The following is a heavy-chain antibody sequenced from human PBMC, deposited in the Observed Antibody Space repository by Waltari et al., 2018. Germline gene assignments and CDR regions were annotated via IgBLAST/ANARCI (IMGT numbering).Heavy chain of an antibody. CDR3: ARTAVVTWGWFDP. D-gene: IGHD7-27*01. CDR1: GGSISSGDYY. Sequence: QVQLQESGPGLVKPSQTLSLPCTVPGGSISSGDYYWSLIRQPPGKGLEWIGYIYYSGSTYYNPSLKSRVTISVDTSKNQFSLKLSSVTAADTAVYYCARTAVVTWGWFDPLGQGTLVTVSS. V-gene: IGHV4-30-4*08. CDR2: IYYSGST. J-gene: IGHJ5*02.